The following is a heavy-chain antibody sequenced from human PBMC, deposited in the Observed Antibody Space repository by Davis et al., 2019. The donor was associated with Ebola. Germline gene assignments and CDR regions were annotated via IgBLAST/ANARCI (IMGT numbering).Heavy chain of an antibody. D-gene: IGHD3-22*01. V-gene: IGHV3-20*04. CDR3: ARRVYDSSGYYYFDY. CDR1: GFAFSKFW. J-gene: IGHJ4*02. Sequence: GGSLRLSCEVSGFAFSKFWMTWVRQAPGKGLEWVSGISWNGEITGYVELVQGRFTISRDNAKNSLYLQMNSLRAEDTGLYYCARRVYDSSGYYYFDYWGQGTLVTVSS. CDR2: ISWNGEIT.